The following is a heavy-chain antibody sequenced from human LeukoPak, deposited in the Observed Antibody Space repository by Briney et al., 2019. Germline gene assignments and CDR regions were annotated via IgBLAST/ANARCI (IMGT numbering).Heavy chain of an antibody. CDR1: GYTFISYW. D-gene: IGHD6-19*01. Sequence: QPGGSLRPSCAASGYTFISYWMHWVRQAPGKGLVWVSRINSDGSSTTYADSVKGRFTISRDNVKDTLYLQMNSLRADDTAVYYCASSGYSSGWRPLHYWGQGTLVTVSS. CDR2: INSDGSST. V-gene: IGHV3-74*01. J-gene: IGHJ4*02. CDR3: ASSGYSSGWRPLHY.